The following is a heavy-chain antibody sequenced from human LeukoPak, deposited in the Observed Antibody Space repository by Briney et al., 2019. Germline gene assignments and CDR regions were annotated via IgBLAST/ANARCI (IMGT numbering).Heavy chain of an antibody. J-gene: IGHJ4*02. CDR1: GYTFTSYD. CDR3: ARVTYGSGSYPLDY. D-gene: IGHD3-10*01. CDR2: MNPNSGNT. Sequence: ASVKVSCKAFGYTFTSYDINWVRQATGQGLEWMGWMNPNSGNTGYAQKFQGRVTITRNTSISTAYMELSSLRSDDTAVYYCARVTYGSGSYPLDYWGQETLVTVSS. V-gene: IGHV1-8*01.